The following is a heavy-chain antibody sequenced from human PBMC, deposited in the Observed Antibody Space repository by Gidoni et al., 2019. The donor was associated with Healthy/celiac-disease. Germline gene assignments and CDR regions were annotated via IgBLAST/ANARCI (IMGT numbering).Heavy chain of an antibody. CDR2: IAYDGSNK. CDR3: ARDRDVVVVAATGAAFDI. CDR1: GFTLRSYA. Sequence: QVQLVESGGGVVQPGRSLRLSCAASGFTLRSYAMHWVRQAPGKGLGFVAVIAYDGSNKYYADSVKGRFTISRDNSKNTLYLQMNSLRAEDTAVYYCARDRDVVVVAATGAAFDIWGQGTMVTVSS. D-gene: IGHD2-15*01. J-gene: IGHJ3*02. V-gene: IGHV3-30-3*01.